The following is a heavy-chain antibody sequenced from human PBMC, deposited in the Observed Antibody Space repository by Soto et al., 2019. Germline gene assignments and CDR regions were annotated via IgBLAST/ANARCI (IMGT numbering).Heavy chain of an antibody. Sequence: PSETLSLTCTVSGGSISSGGYYWSWIRQHPGKGLEWIGYIYYSGSTYYNPSLKSRVAISVDTSKNQFSLKLSSVTAADTAVYFCATEWPDYYFDPWGQGPLVTVPS. CDR2: IYYSGST. CDR3: ATEWPDYYFDP. J-gene: IGHJ4*02. CDR1: GGSISSGGYY. D-gene: IGHD2-8*01. V-gene: IGHV4-31*03.